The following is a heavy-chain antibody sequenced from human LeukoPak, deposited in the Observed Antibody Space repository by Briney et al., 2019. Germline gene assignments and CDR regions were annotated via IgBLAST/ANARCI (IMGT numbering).Heavy chain of an antibody. CDR3: ARVTNYGDYLNWFDP. J-gene: IGHJ5*02. D-gene: IGHD4-17*01. Sequence: PSETLSLTCTVSGGSISSYYWSWIRQPPGKGLEWIGYIYYSGSTNYNPSLKSRVTISVDTSKNQFSLKLSSVTAADTAVYYCARVTNYGDYLNWFDPWGQGTLVTVSS. CDR2: IYYSGST. V-gene: IGHV4-59*08. CDR1: GGSISSYY.